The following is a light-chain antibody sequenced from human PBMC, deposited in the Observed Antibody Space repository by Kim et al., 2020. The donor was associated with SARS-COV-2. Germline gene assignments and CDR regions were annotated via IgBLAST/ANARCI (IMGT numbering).Light chain of an antibody. J-gene: IGLJ2*01. V-gene: IGLV3-21*04. Sequence: SYELTQPPSVSVAPGQTAKINCGGNSIGTYSVHWYQQKPGQAPVMVIFFDKDRPSGIPERFSGSNSGNTATLTISRVEDGDEADYYCQVWDTSTVHWVFGGGTQLTVL. CDR2: FDK. CDR1: SIGTYS. CDR3: QVWDTSTVHWV.